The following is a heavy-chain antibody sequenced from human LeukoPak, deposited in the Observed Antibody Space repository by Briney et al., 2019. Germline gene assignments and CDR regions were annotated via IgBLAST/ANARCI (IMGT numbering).Heavy chain of an antibody. Sequence: ASVKVSCKASGYTFTDYYINWVRQAPGQGLEWMGWINPNSGDTNYAQKFQDRVTMTRNTSISTAYMELSSLRSEDTAVYYCARGYHRYYYGSGRWYNWFDPWGQGTLVTVSS. D-gene: IGHD3-10*01. V-gene: IGHV1-2*02. CDR3: ARGYHRYYYGSGRWYNWFDP. CDR2: INPNSGDT. J-gene: IGHJ5*02. CDR1: GYTFTDYY.